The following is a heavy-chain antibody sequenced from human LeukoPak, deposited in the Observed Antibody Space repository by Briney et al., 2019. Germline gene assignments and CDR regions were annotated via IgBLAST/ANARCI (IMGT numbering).Heavy chain of an antibody. J-gene: IGHJ4*02. V-gene: IGHV3-74*01. CDR3: ARVPRRYGGNLAFDY. CDR2: INSDGSST. CDR1: GFTFSSYW. Sequence: PGGSLRLSCAASGFTFSSYWMHWVRQAPGKGLVWVSRINSDGSSTSYADSVKGRFTISRDNAKNTLYLQMNSLRAEDTAVYYCARVPRRYGGNLAFDYWGQGTLVTVSS. D-gene: IGHD4-23*01.